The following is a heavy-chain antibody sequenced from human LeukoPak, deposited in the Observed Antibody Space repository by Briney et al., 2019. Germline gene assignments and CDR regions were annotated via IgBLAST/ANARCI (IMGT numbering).Heavy chain of an antibody. J-gene: IGHJ5*02. D-gene: IGHD6-13*01. Sequence: GGSLRLSCAASGFTFSNAWMSWVRQAPGKGLEWVSVIYSGGSTYYADSVKGRFTISRDNSKNTLYLQMNSLRAEDTAVYYCARTAGTRTGWFDPWGQGTLVTVSS. V-gene: IGHV3-66*01. CDR2: IYSGGST. CDR3: ARTAGTRTGWFDP. CDR1: GFTFSNAW.